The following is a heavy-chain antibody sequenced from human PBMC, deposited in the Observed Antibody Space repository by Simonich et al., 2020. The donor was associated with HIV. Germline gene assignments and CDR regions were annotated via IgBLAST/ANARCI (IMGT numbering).Heavy chain of an antibody. Sequence: QVQLQQWGAGLLKPSETLSLTCAVYGGSFSGYYWSWIRPPPGKGLEWIGEINPSGSTNSNPSLKSRVTISGDTSKNQFSLKLSSVTAADTAVYYCARRHPTAVTTPYFDYWGQGTLVTVSS. CDR2: INPSGST. D-gene: IGHD4-17*01. CDR3: ARRHPTAVTTPYFDY. CDR1: GGSFSGYY. J-gene: IGHJ4*02. V-gene: IGHV4-34*01.